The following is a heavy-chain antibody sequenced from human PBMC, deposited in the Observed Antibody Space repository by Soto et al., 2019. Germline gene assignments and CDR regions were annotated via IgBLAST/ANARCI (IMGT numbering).Heavy chain of an antibody. CDR3: ARDYLWFGELVGGRWFDP. D-gene: IGHD3-10*01. CDR1: GASISRYY. CDR2: LYNTGST. V-gene: IGHV4-59*01. J-gene: IGHJ5*02. Sequence: PSETLSLTCTVSGASISRYYWSWIRQSPGKGLEWIGYLYNTGSTIYNPSLKSRVTISVDTSKNQFSLKMNSVTAADTAVYYCARDYLWFGELVGGRWFDPWGQGTLVTVSS.